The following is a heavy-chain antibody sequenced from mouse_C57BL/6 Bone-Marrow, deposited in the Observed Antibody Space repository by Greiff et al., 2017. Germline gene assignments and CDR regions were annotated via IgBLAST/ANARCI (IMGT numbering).Heavy chain of an antibody. CDR2: IDPENGDT. CDR3: TFYSKWTWFAY. D-gene: IGHD2-5*01. V-gene: IGHV14-4*01. J-gene: IGHJ3*01. Sequence: VQLQQPGAELVRPGASVKLSCTASGFNIKDDYMHWVKQRPEQGLEWIGWIDPENGDTEYASKFQGKATITADTSSNTAYLQLSSLTSEDTAVYYCTFYSKWTWFAYWGQGTLVTVSA. CDR1: GFNIKDDY.